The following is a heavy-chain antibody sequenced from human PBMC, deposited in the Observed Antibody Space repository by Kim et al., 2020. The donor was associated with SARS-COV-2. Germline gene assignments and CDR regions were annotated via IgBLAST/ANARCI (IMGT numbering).Heavy chain of an antibody. V-gene: IGHV4-34*01. CDR3: ARGYCSSTSCYDWFDP. CDR1: GGSFSGYY. Sequence: SETLSLTCAVYGGSFSGYYWSWIRQPPGKGLEWIGEINHSGSTNYNPSLKSRVTISVDTSKNQFSLKLSSVTAADTAVYYCARGYCSSTSCYDWFDPWGQGTLVTVSS. D-gene: IGHD2-2*01. J-gene: IGHJ5*02. CDR2: INHSGST.